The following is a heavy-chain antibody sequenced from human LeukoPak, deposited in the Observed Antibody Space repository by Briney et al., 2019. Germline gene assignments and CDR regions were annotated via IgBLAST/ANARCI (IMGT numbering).Heavy chain of an antibody. V-gene: IGHV4-61*02. CDR1: GGSISSGSYY. Sequence: PSETLSLTCTVSGGSISSGSYYWSWIRQPAGKGLEWIGRIYTSGSTNYNPSLKSRVTISVDTSKNQFSLKLSSVTAADTAVYYCARVPPVLGTQYFDLWGRGTLVTVPS. CDR2: IYTSGST. D-gene: IGHD1-1*01. CDR3: ARVPPVLGTQYFDL. J-gene: IGHJ2*01.